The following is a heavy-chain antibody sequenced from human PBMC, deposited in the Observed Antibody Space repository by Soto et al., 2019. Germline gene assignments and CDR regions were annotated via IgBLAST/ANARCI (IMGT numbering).Heavy chain of an antibody. D-gene: IGHD3-22*01. J-gene: IGHJ4*01. CDR2: ISGSGGST. CDR3: AKIMDYYDSSGYPAYYFDY. CDR1: GFTFSSYA. V-gene: IGHV3-23*01. Sequence: GGSLRLSCAASGFTFSSYAMSRVRQAPGKGLEWVSAISGSGGSTYYADSVTGRFTISRDNSKNTLYLQMNSLRAEDTAVYYCAKIMDYYDSSGYPAYYFDYWGHGTLVTVSS.